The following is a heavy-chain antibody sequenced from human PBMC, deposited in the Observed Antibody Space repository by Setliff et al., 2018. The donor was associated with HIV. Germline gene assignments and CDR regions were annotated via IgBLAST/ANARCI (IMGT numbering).Heavy chain of an antibody. CDR3: ARVDCSSTSCYRDYYYYMDV. D-gene: IGHD2-2*01. CDR1: GGSISSSNYC. Sequence: SETLSLTCTVSGGSISSSNYCWGWIRQPPGKGLEWIGSIYYSGSAYYNPSLKSRVTISVDTSKNQFSLKLTSVTAADTAVYYCARVDCSSTSCYRDYYYYMDVWGQGTTVTVSS. J-gene: IGHJ6*03. CDR2: IYYSGSA. V-gene: IGHV4-39*07.